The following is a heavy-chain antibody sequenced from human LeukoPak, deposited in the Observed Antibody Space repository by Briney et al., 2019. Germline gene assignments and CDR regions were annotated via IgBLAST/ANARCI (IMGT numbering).Heavy chain of an antibody. CDR1: GFTFSDHF. V-gene: IGHV3-72*01. CDR2: TRKNANSYTT. CDR3: ARARGIYYFYYMDV. D-gene: IGHD6-13*01. Sequence: PGGSLRLSCVASGFTFSDHFMAWVRQAPGKGLEWVGRTRKNANSYTTDYAASVKGRFTISRDDSKNSLYLQMNSLKTEDTAVYYCARARGIYYFYYMDVWGKGTTVTVSS. J-gene: IGHJ6*03.